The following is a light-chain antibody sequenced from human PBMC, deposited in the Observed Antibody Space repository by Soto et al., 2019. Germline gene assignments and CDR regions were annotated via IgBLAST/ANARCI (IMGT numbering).Light chain of an antibody. J-gene: IGLJ2*01. CDR2: DVS. Sequence: ALTQPASVSGSPGQSITISCTGTSSDVGGYNYVSWYQQHPGKAPKLMIYDVSNRPSGVSNRFSGSKSGNTASLTISGLQAEDEADYYCSSFTSSSTLVVFGGGTKVTVL. V-gene: IGLV2-14*01. CDR1: SSDVGGYNY. CDR3: SSFTSSSTLVV.